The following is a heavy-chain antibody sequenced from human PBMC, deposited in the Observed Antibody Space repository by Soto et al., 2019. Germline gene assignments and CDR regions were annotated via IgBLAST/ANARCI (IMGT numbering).Heavy chain of an antibody. D-gene: IGHD2-15*01. CDR3: TTDFYSLDYYYYYGMDV. V-gene: IGHV3-15*07. CDR1: GFTFSNAW. CDR2: IKSKTDGGTT. Sequence: GGSLRLSCAASGFTFSNAWMNWVRQAPGKGLEWVGRIKSKTDGGTTDYAAPVKGRFTISRDDSKNTLYLQMNSLKTEDTAVYYCTTDFYSLDYYYYYGMDVWGQGTTVTVSS. J-gene: IGHJ6*02.